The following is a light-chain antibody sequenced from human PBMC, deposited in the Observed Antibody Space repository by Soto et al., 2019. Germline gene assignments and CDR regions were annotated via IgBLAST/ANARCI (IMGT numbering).Light chain of an antibody. V-gene: IGLV2-14*01. Sequence: QSVLTQPASVSGSPGQSITISCTGTSSDVGGFNYVSWYQQHPGKAPKLVIYEVTNRPSGVSNRFSGSKSGSTASLTISGLQADDEADYYCSSYRTDTTLAFGGGTKLTVL. CDR1: SSDVGGFNY. CDR3: SSYRTDTTLA. J-gene: IGLJ2*01. CDR2: EVT.